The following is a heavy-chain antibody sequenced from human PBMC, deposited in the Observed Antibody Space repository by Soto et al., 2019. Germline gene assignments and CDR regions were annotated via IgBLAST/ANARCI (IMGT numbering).Heavy chain of an antibody. D-gene: IGHD3-22*01. V-gene: IGHV1-69*01. Sequence: QVQLVQSGAEVKKPGSSVKVSCKASGGTFSSYAISWVRQAPGQGLEWMGGIIPIFGTANYAQKFQGRVTITADESTSTAYMELSSLRSEDTAVYYCARIYYYDSSGYYYLDYYYGMHVWGQGTTVTVSS. CDR1: GGTFSSYA. CDR2: IIPIFGTA. CDR3: ARIYYYDSSGYYYLDYYYGMHV. J-gene: IGHJ6*02.